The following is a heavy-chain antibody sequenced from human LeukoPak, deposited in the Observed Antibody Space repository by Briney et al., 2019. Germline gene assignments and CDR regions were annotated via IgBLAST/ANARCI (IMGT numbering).Heavy chain of an antibody. CDR2: INHSGST. CDR1: GGSISIGGSY. Sequence: PSETLSLTCTVSGGSISIGGSYWSWIRQPPGKGLEWIGEINHSGSTNYNPSLKSRVTISVDTSKNQFSLKLSSVTAADTAVYYCARGPYYDFWSGYSEYGMDVWGQGTTVTVSS. J-gene: IGHJ6*02. V-gene: IGHV4-34*01. CDR3: ARGPYYDFWSGYSEYGMDV. D-gene: IGHD3-3*01.